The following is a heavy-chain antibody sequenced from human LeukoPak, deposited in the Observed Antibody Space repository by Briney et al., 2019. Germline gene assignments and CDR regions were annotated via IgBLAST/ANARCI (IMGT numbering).Heavy chain of an antibody. CDR2: IIPIFGIA. V-gene: IGHV1-69*04. J-gene: IGHJ4*02. D-gene: IGHD2-15*01. Sequence: SVKVSCKASGGTFSSYAISWVRQAPGQGLEWMGRIIPIFGIANYAQKLQGRVTITADKSTSTAYMELSSLRSEDTAVYYCARDGTRLDCSGGSCEYYFDYWGQGTLVTVSS. CDR3: ARDGTRLDCSGGSCEYYFDY. CDR1: GGTFSSYA.